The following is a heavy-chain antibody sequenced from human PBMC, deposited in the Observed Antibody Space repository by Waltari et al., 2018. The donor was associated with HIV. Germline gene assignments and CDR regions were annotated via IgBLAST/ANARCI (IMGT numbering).Heavy chain of an antibody. V-gene: IGHV3-9*01. J-gene: IGHJ3*01. CDR1: GIAIDDYD. D-gene: IGHD3-22*01. CDR2: ISYNSGSA. CDR3: AKDHGGYWRRDDIYFDV. Sequence: EVQLVDSGGGLVQPGSSLRLSCAGSGIAIDDYDMHWVRQRPGKGLGGVSAISYNSGSAAYADSVRGRFTVSRDNSKNSVYLQMDSLRPEDTAFYFCAKDHGGYWRRDDIYFDVWGRGTKVTVSS.